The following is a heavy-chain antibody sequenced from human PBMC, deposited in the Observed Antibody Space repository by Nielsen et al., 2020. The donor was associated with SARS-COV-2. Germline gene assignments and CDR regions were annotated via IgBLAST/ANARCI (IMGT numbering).Heavy chain of an antibody. Sequence: GESLKISCAASGFTFSSYGMHWVRQAPGKGLEWVAVISYDGSNKYYADSVKGRFTISRDNSKNTLYLQMNSLRAEDTAVYYCASGERGPYYMDVWGKGTTVTVSS. V-gene: IGHV3-30*03. D-gene: IGHD1-26*01. CDR2: ISYDGSNK. CDR1: GFTFSSYG. CDR3: ASGERGPYYMDV. J-gene: IGHJ6*03.